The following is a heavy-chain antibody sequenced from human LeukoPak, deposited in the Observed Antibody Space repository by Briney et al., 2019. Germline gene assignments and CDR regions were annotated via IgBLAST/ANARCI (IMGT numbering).Heavy chain of an antibody. CDR3: SRVVVRGIIITEYYFDY. CDR1: GFTFSDHY. D-gene: IGHD3-10*01. V-gene: IGHV3-72*01. CDR2: TRNKANSYTT. Sequence: GGSLRLSCAASGFTFSDHYMDWVRQAPGKGLEWVGRTRNKANSYTTEYAASVKGRFTISRGDSKNSLYLQMNSLKTEDTAVYYCSRVVVRGIIITEYYFDYWGQGTLVTVSS. J-gene: IGHJ4*02.